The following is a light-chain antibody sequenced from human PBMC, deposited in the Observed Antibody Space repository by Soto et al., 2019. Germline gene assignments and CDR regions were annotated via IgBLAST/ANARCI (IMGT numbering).Light chain of an antibody. CDR3: QQYGCSCRPWT. CDR2: GAS. V-gene: IGKV3-20*01. CDR1: QSVSSSY. J-gene: IGKJ1*01. Sequence: EIVLTQSPGTLSLSPGERATLSCRASQSVSSSYLAWYQQKPGQAPRLLIYGASSRASGIPDTFSGSGSGTNFSLSINSPDPDDCGVYYYQQYGCSCRPWTFGQGTEVEIK.